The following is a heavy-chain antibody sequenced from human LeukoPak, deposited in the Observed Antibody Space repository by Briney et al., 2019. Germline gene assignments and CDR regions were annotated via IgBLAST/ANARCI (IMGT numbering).Heavy chain of an antibody. CDR1: GFTFGSYW. V-gene: IGHV3-7*03. Sequence: GGSLRLSCAASGFTFGSYWMSWVRQAPGKGLEWVANIKQDGSEKYYVDSVKGRFTISRDNAENSLSLQMNSLRAEDTAVYYCASAGGDSRSPLPFYYWGQGTLVTVTS. D-gene: IGHD6-6*01. CDR3: ASAGGDSRSPLPFYY. J-gene: IGHJ4*02. CDR2: IKQDGSEK.